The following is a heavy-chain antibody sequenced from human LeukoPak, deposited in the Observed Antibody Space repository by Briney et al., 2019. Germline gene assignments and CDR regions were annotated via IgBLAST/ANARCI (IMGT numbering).Heavy chain of an antibody. CDR3: AKDIKYGGAGTSAFDI. CDR2: ISWDSGSI. D-gene: IGHD6-19*01. V-gene: IGHV3-9*03. J-gene: IGHJ3*02. CDR1: GFTFDDYA. Sequence: PAGGSLRLSCAASGFTFDDYAMHWVRQAPGKGLEWVSGISWDSGSIGYADSVKGRFTSSRDNAKNSLYLQMNSLRAEDMALYYCAKDIKYGGAGTSAFDIWGQGTMVTVSS.